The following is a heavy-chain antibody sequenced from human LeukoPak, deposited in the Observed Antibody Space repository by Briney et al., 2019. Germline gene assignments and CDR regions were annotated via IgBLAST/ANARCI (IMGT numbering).Heavy chain of an antibody. CDR2: IYTSGST. J-gene: IGHJ5*02. V-gene: IGHV4-4*07. CDR3: ARDYSSGYFNWFDP. Sequence: SETLSLTCTVSGGSISSYYWSWIRQPAGKGLEWIGRIYTSGSTNYNPSLKSRVTMSVDTSKNQFSLKLSSVTAADTTVYYCARDYSSGYFNWFDPWGQGTLVTVSS. D-gene: IGHD3-22*01. CDR1: GGSISSYY.